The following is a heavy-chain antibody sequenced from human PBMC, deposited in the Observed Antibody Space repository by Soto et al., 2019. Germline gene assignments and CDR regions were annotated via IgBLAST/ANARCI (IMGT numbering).Heavy chain of an antibody. V-gene: IGHV1-18*01. CDR3: ARARLVIITATPDAFDI. D-gene: IGHD3-9*01. Sequence: ASVKVSCKASGGTFSSYTISWVRQAPGQGLEWMGWISAYNGNTNYAQKLQGRVTMTTDTSTSTAYMELRSLRSDDTAVYYCARARLVIITATPDAFDIWGQGTMVTVSS. CDR2: ISAYNGNT. CDR1: GGTFSSYT. J-gene: IGHJ3*02.